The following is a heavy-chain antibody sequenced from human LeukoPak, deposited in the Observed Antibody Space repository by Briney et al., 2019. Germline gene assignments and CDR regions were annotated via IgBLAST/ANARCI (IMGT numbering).Heavy chain of an antibody. V-gene: IGHV4-34*01. J-gene: IGHJ5*02. CDR1: GGSFSGYY. Sequence: SETLSLTCAVYGGSFSGYYWSWIRQPPGKGLEWIGEINHSGSTNYNPSLKSRVTISVDTSKNQFSLKLSSVTAADTAVYYCARRITMVRGVITPFDPWGQGTLVTVSS. CDR3: ARRITMVRGVITPFDP. CDR2: INHSGST. D-gene: IGHD3-10*01.